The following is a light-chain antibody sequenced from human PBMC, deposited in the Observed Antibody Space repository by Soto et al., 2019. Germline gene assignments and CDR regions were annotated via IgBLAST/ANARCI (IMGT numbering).Light chain of an antibody. CDR3: CSYAGYSNV. J-gene: IGLJ1*01. CDR2: EGN. Sequence: QSALTQPVSVSGSPGQSITISCTGTSRDVGTYNLVSWYQQHPGKAPKLIIYEGNKRPSGVSNRFSGSKSGNTASLTISGLQAEDEADYYCCSYAGYSNVFGTGTKVTVL. V-gene: IGLV2-23*01. CDR1: SRDVGTYNL.